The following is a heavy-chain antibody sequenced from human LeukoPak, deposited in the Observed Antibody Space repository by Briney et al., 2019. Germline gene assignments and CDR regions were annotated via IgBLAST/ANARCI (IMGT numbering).Heavy chain of an antibody. CDR2: FYPGDSDP. J-gene: IGHJ4*02. CDR1: GYSFSNYW. CDR3: ARHAVGGHSFVDY. D-gene: IGHD4-23*01. Sequence: GESLKISCKGSGYSFSNYWIGWVRQVPGKGLEWMGIFYPGDSDPRYSPSFQGQVTISADKSISTTYLQWSSLKASDTAMYYCARHAVGGHSFVDYWGQGTLVTVSS. V-gene: IGHV5-51*01.